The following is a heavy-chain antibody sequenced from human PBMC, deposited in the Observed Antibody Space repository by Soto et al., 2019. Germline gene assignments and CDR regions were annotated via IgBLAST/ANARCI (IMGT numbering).Heavy chain of an antibody. J-gene: IGHJ5*02. Sequence: ASVKVSCMASGYTFTSYGIHWVRQAPGQRLEWMGWINAANGDTKYSPKFQGRVTITRDTSASTAYMELSSLRSEDTAVYYCVRRHVSATGIDWFDPWGQGTLVTVSS. D-gene: IGHD6-13*01. CDR1: GYTFTSYG. CDR3: VRRHVSATGIDWFDP. V-gene: IGHV1-3*01. CDR2: INAANGDT.